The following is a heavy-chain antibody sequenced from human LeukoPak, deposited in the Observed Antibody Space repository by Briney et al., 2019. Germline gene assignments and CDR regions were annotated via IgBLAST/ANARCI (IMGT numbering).Heavy chain of an antibody. V-gene: IGHV3-23*01. Sequence: GGSLRLSCTASGFTFGDYAMSWVRQAPGKGLEWVSAISGSGGYTYYTDSVKGRFTISRDNSKNTLYLQIDSLRAEDTAVYYCAKSFWVSGGAFDIWGQGTMVTVSS. J-gene: IGHJ3*02. D-gene: IGHD2-15*01. CDR3: AKSFWVSGGAFDI. CDR2: ISGSGGYT. CDR1: GFTFGDYA.